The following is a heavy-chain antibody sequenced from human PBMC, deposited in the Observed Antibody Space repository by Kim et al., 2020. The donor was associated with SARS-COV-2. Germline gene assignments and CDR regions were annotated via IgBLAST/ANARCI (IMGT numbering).Heavy chain of an antibody. CDR2: ISKSGGST. Sequence: GGSLRLSCAASGFTFSSYDMSWVRQAPGKGLQWVSGISKSGGSTYYADSVKGRFTISRDNSKNTLYLQLNSLRAEDTAVYYCAKEYSSSSAGYRGQGTLVTVSS. CDR1: GFTFSSYD. D-gene: IGHD6-6*01. CDR3: AKEYSSSSAGY. V-gene: IGHV3-23*01. J-gene: IGHJ4*02.